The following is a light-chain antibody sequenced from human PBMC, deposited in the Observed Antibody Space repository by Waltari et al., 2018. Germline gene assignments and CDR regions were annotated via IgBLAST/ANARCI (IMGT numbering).Light chain of an antibody. CDR1: QSVGTY. CDR2: AAS. Sequence: IQMTQSPPALSASVGDTVTISCRASQSVGTYLAWYQQKPGKAPKLLISAASSLQSGVPWRFSCGGSETDFTLTISSLQHEDFATYYCQQTFSGWTFGQGTQVEI. V-gene: IGKV1-39*01. CDR3: QQTFSGWT. J-gene: IGKJ1*01.